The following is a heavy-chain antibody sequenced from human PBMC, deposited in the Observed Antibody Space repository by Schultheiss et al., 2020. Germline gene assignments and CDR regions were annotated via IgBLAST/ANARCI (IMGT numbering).Heavy chain of an antibody. CDR2: MFHSGST. V-gene: IGHV4-31*03. CDR3: ARELSYDSSGYSFDY. J-gene: IGHJ4*02. Sequence: SETLSLTCTVSGGSISSGGYYWSWIRQHPGKGLEWIGHMFHSGSTYNNPSLKSRVTISVDTSKNQFSLKLSSVTAADTAVYYCARELSYDSSGYSFDYWGQGTTFTVSS. CDR1: GGSISSGGYY. D-gene: IGHD3-22*01.